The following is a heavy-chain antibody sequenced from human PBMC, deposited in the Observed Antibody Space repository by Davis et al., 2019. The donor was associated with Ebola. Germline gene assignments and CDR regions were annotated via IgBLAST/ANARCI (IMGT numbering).Heavy chain of an antibody. V-gene: IGHV4-59*01. D-gene: IGHD3-22*01. J-gene: IGHJ4*02. CDR2: LYYGGNT. Sequence: SETLSLTCSFSVDFMSQYYWNWVRQAPGKGLEWIGYLYYGGNTNYNPSLKGRVTISRDTSKNQFSLKLTSVTAADTAVYYCATDGGYYSPVHYWGQGALVTVSS. CDR1: VDFMSQYY. CDR3: ATDGGYYSPVHY.